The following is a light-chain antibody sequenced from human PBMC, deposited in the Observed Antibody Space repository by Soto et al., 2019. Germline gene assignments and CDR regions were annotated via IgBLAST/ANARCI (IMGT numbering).Light chain of an antibody. CDR1: QSISSW. CDR2: KAS. Sequence: DIQMTQSPSTLSASVGDRVTITCRASQSISSWLAWYQQKPGKAPKVLIYKASSLESGVPSRFSGSGSGTEFTLTITSLQPDDFAASYCQQYDSYPRTFGQGTKVDIK. CDR3: QQYDSYPRT. V-gene: IGKV1-5*03. J-gene: IGKJ1*01.